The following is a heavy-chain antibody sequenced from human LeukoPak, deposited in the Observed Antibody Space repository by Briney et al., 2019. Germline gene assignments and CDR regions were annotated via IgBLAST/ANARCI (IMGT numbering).Heavy chain of an antibody. J-gene: IGHJ4*02. CDR3: ARVNSSGWYGDGNYFDY. D-gene: IGHD6-19*01. CDR1: GGSIRNYY. CDR2: IYYSGST. V-gene: IGHV4-59*01. Sequence: SETLSLTCTVSGGSIRNYYWSWIRQPPGKGLEWIGYIYYSGSTNYNPSLKSRVTISVDTSKNQFSLKLSSVTAADTAVYYCARVNSSGWYGDGNYFDYWGQGTLVTVSS.